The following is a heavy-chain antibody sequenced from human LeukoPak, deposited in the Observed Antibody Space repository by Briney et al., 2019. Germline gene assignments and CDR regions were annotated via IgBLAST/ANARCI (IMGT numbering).Heavy chain of an antibody. V-gene: IGHV3-11*01. J-gene: IGHJ5*02. CDR3: ARGGLAAAGTKFDP. Sequence: GGSLTLSCAASGFTFSDYYMSWIRQAPGKGLEWVSYISTSGSSKDYADSVKGRFTTSRDNAKNSLYLQMNGLRAEDTAVYYCARGGLAAAGTKFDPWGQGTLVTVSS. CDR2: ISTSGSSK. D-gene: IGHD6-13*01. CDR1: GFTFSDYY.